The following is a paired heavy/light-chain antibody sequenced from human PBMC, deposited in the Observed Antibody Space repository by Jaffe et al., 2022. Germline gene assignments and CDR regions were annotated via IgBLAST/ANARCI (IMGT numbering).Heavy chain of an antibody. J-gene: IGHJ4*02. Sequence: EVQLVETGGGLVQPGGSLRLSCAVSEFSVTTRYIVWVRQAPGKGLEWVSITFGGGHTNYADSVKGRFTVSRDDPRNILYLQMNSLRPEDTSVYSCAATSGFPTLATTGLDYWGQGTLVTVAS. CDR3: AATSGFPTLATTGLDY. D-gene: IGHD1-1*01. CDR1: EFSVTTRY. CDR2: TFGGGHT. V-gene: IGHV3-66*02.
Light chain of an antibody. CDR1: SDNVGYEG. V-gene: IGLV10-54*01. CDR2: RND. Sequence: QAGLAQPPSVSKGLSQTATITCTGNSDNVGYEGAAWLQHHQGHPPKLLFYRNDDRPSGISDRLSASRSGNTASLTITGLQPEDEADYYCSAWDRSLSVWVLGGGTKLTVL. CDR3: SAWDRSLSVWV. J-gene: IGLJ3*02.